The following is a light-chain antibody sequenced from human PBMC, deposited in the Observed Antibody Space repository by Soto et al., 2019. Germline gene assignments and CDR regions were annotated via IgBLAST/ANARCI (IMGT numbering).Light chain of an antibody. V-gene: IGKV3-15*01. Sequence: EVVMTQSPATLSVSPGDGATLSCRASQNVHSNLAWYQQKPGQATRLLIYDTSTRATDIPFKFSGGGSGTEFTLTISSLQSEDFAVYYCQQYNNWPLTFGGGTKVEIK. J-gene: IGKJ4*01. CDR3: QQYNNWPLT. CDR1: QNVHSN. CDR2: DTS.